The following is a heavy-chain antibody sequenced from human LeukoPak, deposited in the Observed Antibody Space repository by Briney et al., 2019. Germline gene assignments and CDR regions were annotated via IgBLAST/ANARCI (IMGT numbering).Heavy chain of an antibody. CDR1: GFTFSSYW. CDR2: IKQDGSEK. CDR3: ARDQARGCLLP. Sequence: PGRSLRLSCAASGFTFSSYWMSWVRQAPGKGLEWVANIKQDGSEKYYVDSVKGRFTISRDNAKNSLYLQMNSLRAEDTAVYYCARDQARGCLLPWGQGTLVTVSS. D-gene: IGHD6-19*01. V-gene: IGHV3-7*05. J-gene: IGHJ5*02.